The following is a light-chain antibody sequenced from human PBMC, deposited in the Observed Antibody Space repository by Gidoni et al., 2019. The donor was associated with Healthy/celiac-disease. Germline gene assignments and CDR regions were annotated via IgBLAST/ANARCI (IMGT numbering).Light chain of an antibody. J-gene: IGKJ1*01. V-gene: IGKV2-30*01. CDR2: KVS. Sequence: DVVMTQSPLSLPVTLGQPASISCRSSQSLVYSDGNTYLNWFQQRPDQSPRRLIYKVSNRDSGVPDRFSGSGSGTDFTLKISRVEAEDVGVYYCMQGTHWPRTFGQXTKVEIK. CDR3: MQGTHWPRT. CDR1: QSLVYSDGNTY.